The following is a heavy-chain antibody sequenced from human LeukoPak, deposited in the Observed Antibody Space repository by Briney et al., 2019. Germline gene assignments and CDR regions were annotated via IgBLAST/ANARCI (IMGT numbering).Heavy chain of an antibody. CDR2: ISSSSSTI. CDR1: GFTFSSYS. V-gene: IGHV3-48*01. Sequence: GGSLRLSCAASGFTFSSYSMNWVRQAPGKGLEWVSYISSSSSTIYYADSVKGRFTISRDNAKNSLYLQMNSLRAEDTAVYYCARDLGYSYGPYYMDVWGKETTVTVSS. D-gene: IGHD5-18*01. CDR3: ARDLGYSYGPYYMDV. J-gene: IGHJ6*03.